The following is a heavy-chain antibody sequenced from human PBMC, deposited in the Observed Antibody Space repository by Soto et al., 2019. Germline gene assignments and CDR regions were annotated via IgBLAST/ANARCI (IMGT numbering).Heavy chain of an antibody. V-gene: IGHV3-21*06. Sequence: EVQLVESGGGLVKPGGSLRLSCAASGFTFSSYSFNWVRQAPGKGLEWVSIITPTSTFISYAVSVRGRFTISTDNAKDSLYLEMDSLGAEETAVYYCARARGNYWYEDYWCQGTLVTVPS. CDR2: ITPTSTFI. CDR3: ARARGNYWYEDY. D-gene: IGHD1-1*01. J-gene: IGHJ4*02. CDR1: GFTFSSYS.